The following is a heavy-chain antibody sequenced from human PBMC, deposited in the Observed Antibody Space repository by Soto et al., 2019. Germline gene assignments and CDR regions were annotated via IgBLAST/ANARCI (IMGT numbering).Heavy chain of an antibody. D-gene: IGHD5-18*01. CDR1: GFTFSSYA. CDR2: ISGSGGST. CDR3: ALDKYSGGSYGPEGAFDI. V-gene: IGHV3-23*01. J-gene: IGHJ3*02. Sequence: GGSLRLSCAASGFTFSSYAMSWVRQAPGKGLEWVSAISGSGGSTYYADSVKGRFTISRDNSKNTLYLQMNSLRAEDTAVYYCALDKYSGGSYGPEGAFDIWGQGTMVTVSS.